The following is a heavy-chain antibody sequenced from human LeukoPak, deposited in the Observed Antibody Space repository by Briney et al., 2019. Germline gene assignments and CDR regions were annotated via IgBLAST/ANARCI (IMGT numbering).Heavy chain of an antibody. CDR2: ISYDGSHK. CDR1: GFTVSNSY. D-gene: IGHD3-10*01. V-gene: IGHV3-30*18. J-gene: IGHJ4*02. Sequence: PGGSLRLSCAASGFTVSNSYMTWVRQAPGKGLEWVALISYDGSHKSYADSVKGRSTISRDTSRNTLFLQMSSLRAEDTAVYYCAKDLRAFRGSGGPYVDNWGQGTLVTVSS. CDR3: AKDLRAFRGSGGPYVDN.